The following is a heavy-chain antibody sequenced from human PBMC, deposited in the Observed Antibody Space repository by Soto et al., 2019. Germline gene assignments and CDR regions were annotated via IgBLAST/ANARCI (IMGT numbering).Heavy chain of an antibody. V-gene: IGHV4-59*01. CDR1: GVSISGYY. Sequence: PSETLSLTCTVSGVSISGYYWSWIRQPPGKGLEWIGYMYNTGSTVYNPSFKSRVTISVDTFKNQFSLKLNSVTAADTAVYYCARDLWGYCGTDCYPLDVWGQGTTVTVSS. J-gene: IGHJ6*02. D-gene: IGHD2-21*02. CDR2: MYNTGST. CDR3: ARDLWGYCGTDCYPLDV.